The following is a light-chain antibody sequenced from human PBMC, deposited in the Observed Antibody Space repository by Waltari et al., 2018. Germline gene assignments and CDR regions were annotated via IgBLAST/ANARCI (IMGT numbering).Light chain of an antibody. Sequence: SALTQPLSVSGSPGPSAAIPFPGNSLAVAGSNFVSWYQQHPGKAPKGMIYDVFKRPSGVPDRFSASKSGNTAALTISGLQAEDEADYYCCSYAGKWVFGGGTKLTVL. CDR3: CSYAGKWV. V-gene: IGLV2-11*01. J-gene: IGLJ3*02. CDR1: SLAVAGSNF. CDR2: DVF.